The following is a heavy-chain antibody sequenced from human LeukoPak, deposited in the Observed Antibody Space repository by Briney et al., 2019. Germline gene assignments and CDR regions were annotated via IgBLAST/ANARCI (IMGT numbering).Heavy chain of an antibody. CDR1: GYSISSGYY. J-gene: IGHJ4*02. CDR2: IYHSGST. D-gene: IGHD4-11*01. CDR3: ARRRSNYNFDY. V-gene: IGHV4-38-2*01. Sequence: SETLSLTCAVSGYSISSGYYWGWIRQPPGRGLEWIGSIYHSGSTYYNPSLKSRVTISIDTSKDQFSLKLSSVTAADTAVYYCARRRSNYNFDYWGQGTLVTVSS.